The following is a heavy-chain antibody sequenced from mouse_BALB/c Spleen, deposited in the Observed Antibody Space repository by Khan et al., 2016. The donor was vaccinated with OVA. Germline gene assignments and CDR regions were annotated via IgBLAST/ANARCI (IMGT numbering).Heavy chain of an antibody. CDR3: ARNREPDYFDY. CDR2: IWAGGST. V-gene: IGHV2-9*02. J-gene: IGHJ2*01. Sequence: QVQLKESGPGLVAPSQSLSITCTVTGFSLTSYAIHWIRQPPGKGLERLGVIWAGGSTNYNSALMSRLSISKDNSKSQVFLKMNSLQTHDTAIYYCARNREPDYFDYWGQGTTLTVSS. CDR1: GFSLTSYA.